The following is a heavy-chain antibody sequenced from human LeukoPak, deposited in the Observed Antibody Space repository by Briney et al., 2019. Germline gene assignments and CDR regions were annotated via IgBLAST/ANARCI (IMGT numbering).Heavy chain of an antibody. CDR3: ARREAVAGGGLDY. V-gene: IGHV3-21*01. CDR2: ISSSSSYI. D-gene: IGHD6-19*01. CDR1: GFTFSSYS. Sequence: GGSLRLSCAASGFTFSSYSMNWVRQAPGKGLEWVSSISSSSSYIYYADSVKGRFTISRDNAKNSLYLQMNSLRAEDTAVYYCARREAVAGGGLDYWGQGTLVTVSS. J-gene: IGHJ4*02.